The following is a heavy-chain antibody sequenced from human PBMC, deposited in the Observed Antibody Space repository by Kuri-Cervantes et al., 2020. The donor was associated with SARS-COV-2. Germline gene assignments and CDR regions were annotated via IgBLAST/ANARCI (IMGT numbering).Heavy chain of an antibody. CDR1: GCTFSSYY. J-gene: IGHJ6*03. D-gene: IGHD5-18*01. V-gene: IGHV4-4*07. Sequence: SGTLTLTFTASGCTFSSYYWSWIPQSPGKGLEWIGLMYGSGGTKYNPYLRSRVTMSVDTSKNQLSLKLRSVPAADTAVYYCATVGYSYASQGDYNYYMDVWGKGTTVTVSS. CDR3: ATVGYSYASQGDYNYYMDV. CDR2: MYGSGGT.